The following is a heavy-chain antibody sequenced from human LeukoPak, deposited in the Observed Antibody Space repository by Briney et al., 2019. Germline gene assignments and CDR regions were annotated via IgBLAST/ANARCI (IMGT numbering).Heavy chain of an antibody. Sequence: SETLSLTCTVSLGSISSGSYYWSWIRQPAGKGLEWIGRIYTSGSTNYNPSLKSRVTISVDTSKNQFSLKLSSVTAADTAVYYCARDPDSSGYYYINWFDPWGQGTLVTVSS. CDR3: ARDPDSSGYYYINWFDP. CDR1: LGSISSGSYY. V-gene: IGHV4-61*02. D-gene: IGHD3-22*01. CDR2: IYTSGST. J-gene: IGHJ5*02.